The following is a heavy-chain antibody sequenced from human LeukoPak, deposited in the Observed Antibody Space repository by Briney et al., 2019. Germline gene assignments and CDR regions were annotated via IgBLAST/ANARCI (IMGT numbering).Heavy chain of an antibody. J-gene: IGHJ3*02. CDR3: ARDRLWFGELLPTHDAFDI. D-gene: IGHD3-10*01. Sequence: GGSLRLSCAASGFTFSSYSMNWVRQAPGKGLEWVSSISSSSSYIYYADSVKGRFTISRDNAKNSLYLQMNSLRAEDTAVYYCARDRLWFGELLPTHDAFDIWGQGTMVTVSS. V-gene: IGHV3-21*01. CDR2: ISSSSSYI. CDR1: GFTFSSYS.